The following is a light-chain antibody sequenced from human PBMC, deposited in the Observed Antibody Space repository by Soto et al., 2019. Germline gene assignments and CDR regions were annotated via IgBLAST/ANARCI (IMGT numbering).Light chain of an antibody. CDR2: EDN. CDR1: SGSIASNY. Sequence: NFMLTQPHSVSESPGKTVTISCTGSSGSIASNYVQWYQQRPGSAPTTVIYEDNQRPSGVPDRFSGSIDSSSNSASLTISGLKTEDEADYYCQSYDSSNHKVVFGGGTKHTFL. CDR3: QSYDSSNHKVV. J-gene: IGLJ2*01. V-gene: IGLV6-57*02.